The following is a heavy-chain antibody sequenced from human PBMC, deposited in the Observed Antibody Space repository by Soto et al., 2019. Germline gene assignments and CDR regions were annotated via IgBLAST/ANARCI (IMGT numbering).Heavy chain of an antibody. D-gene: IGHD5-12*01. J-gene: IGHJ5*02. CDR1: GYPFIKYG. CDR2: IKVDSGYT. V-gene: IGHV1-18*04. CDR3: ATCYDTGFDP. Sequence: QLQLVQSAAEVKKPGTSVRVSCKAYGYPFIKYGLSWIRQAPEQGLEWMGWIKVDSGYTNYAQKFQGRVTMTADTSSDTAFMELRSLRLDDTAVYFCATCYDTGFDPWGQGTLVSVSS.